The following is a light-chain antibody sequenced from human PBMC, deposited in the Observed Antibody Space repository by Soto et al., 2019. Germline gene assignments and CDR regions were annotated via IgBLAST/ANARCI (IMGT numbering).Light chain of an antibody. V-gene: IGKV1-17*03. CDR2: AAS. CDR3: LQHESFPYT. Sequence: DIQMTQSPSAMSASVGDRVTITCRASQGINIFLAWFRQKPGKVPQRLIYAASRLQSGVPSRFSGSGSGTEFTLTISSLQPVDFATYYCLQHESFPYTFGQGTKLEIK. J-gene: IGKJ2*01. CDR1: QGINIF.